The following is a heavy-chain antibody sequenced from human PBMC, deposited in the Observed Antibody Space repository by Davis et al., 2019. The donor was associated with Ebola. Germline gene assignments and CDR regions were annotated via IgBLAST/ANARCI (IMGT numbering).Heavy chain of an antibody. CDR2: ISSSSSYI. D-gene: IGHD3-3*01. CDR1: GFTFSSYS. V-gene: IGHV3-21*01. J-gene: IGHJ4*02. CDR3: ATAPNVFWSGPYFHY. Sequence: GESLKISCAASGFTFSSYSMNWVRQAPGKGLEWVSSISSSSSYIYYADSVKGRFTISRDNAKNSLYLQMNSLRAEDTAVYYCATAPNVFWSGPYFHYWGQGTLVTVSS.